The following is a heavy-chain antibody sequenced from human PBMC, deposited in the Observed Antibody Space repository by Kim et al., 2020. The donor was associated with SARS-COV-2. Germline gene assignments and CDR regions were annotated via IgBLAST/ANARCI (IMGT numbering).Heavy chain of an antibody. D-gene: IGHD1-26*01. J-gene: IGHJ4*02. CDR1: GGSISSYY. CDR3: ARAGIVGATMFDY. Sequence: SETLSLTCTVSGGSISSYYWSWIRQPPGKGLEWIGYIYYSGSTNYNPSLKSRVTISVDTSKNQFSLKLSSVTAADTAVYYCARAGIVGATMFDYWGQGTLVTVSS. CDR2: IYYSGST. V-gene: IGHV4-59*01.